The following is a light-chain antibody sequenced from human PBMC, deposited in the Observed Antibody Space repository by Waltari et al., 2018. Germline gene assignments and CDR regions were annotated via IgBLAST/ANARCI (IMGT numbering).Light chain of an antibody. CDR3: QTGGFGIWV. V-gene: IGLV4-69*01. CDR1: SGHSSYS. Sequence: QLMLTQSPSASASLGASVKLTCTLRSGHSSYSIAWHQQHPEKGPRYLMKVNSDGSHIKGDRLPDRFSGSSSGTERYLSISSLQSEDEADYYCQTGGFGIWVFGGGTKLTVL. J-gene: IGLJ3*02. CDR2: VNSDGSH.